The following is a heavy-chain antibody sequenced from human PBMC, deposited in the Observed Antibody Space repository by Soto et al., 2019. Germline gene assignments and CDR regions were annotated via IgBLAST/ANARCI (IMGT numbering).Heavy chain of an antibody. Sequence: PSETLSLTCAVYGGSFSGYYWSWIRQPPGKGLEWIGEINHSGSTNYNPSLKSRVTISVDTSKNQFSLKLSSVTAADTAVYYCARSRLRWLLGPWGQGTLVTVS. D-gene: IGHD4-17*01. CDR3: ARSRLRWLLGP. CDR2: INHSGST. V-gene: IGHV4-34*01. J-gene: IGHJ5*02. CDR1: GGSFSGYY.